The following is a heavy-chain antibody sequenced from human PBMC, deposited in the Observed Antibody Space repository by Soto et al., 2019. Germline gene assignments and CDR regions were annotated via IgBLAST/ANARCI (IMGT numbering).Heavy chain of an antibody. CDR1: GGTFNTYA. CDR3: TRSIGSGGVIGGFDY. J-gene: IGHJ4*02. CDR2: ILPMFDRP. Sequence: QVQLVQSETEGKKPGSAVRVSCKASGGTFNTYAMNWVRQAPGQGLEWMGGILPMFDRPRYAQKFQGRVTITVDEPTTTAYMELSSLRSDDTAVYYCTRSIGSGGVIGGFDYWGQGTLVTVSS. V-gene: IGHV1-69*01. D-gene: IGHD3-16*02.